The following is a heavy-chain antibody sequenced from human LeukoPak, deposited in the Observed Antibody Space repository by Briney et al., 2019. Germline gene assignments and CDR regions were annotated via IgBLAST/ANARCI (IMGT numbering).Heavy chain of an antibody. CDR1: GGSISSGGYY. V-gene: IGHV4-31*03. Sequence: PSQTLSLTCTVSGGSISSGGYYWSWIRQHPGKGLEWIGYIYYSGSTYYDPSLKSRVTISVDTSKNQFSLKLSSVTAADTAVYYCARAPYYYDSSGYLTHAFDIWGQGTMVTVSS. D-gene: IGHD3-22*01. CDR3: ARAPYYYDSSGYLTHAFDI. J-gene: IGHJ3*02. CDR2: IYYSGST.